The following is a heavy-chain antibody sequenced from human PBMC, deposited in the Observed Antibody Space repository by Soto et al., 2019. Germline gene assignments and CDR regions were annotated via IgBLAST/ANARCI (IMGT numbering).Heavy chain of an antibody. Sequence: PGGSLRVSCAASEFTFSNDAMSWVRQAPGKGLEWVSAISYGGGTTYYADSVKGRFTISRDNSKNTLYLQMNSLRAEDAAVYYCAKNPGYYYESTGYHFDYWGQGT. CDR3: AKNPGYYYESTGYHFDY. CDR2: ISYGGGTT. D-gene: IGHD3-22*01. J-gene: IGHJ4*02. CDR1: EFTFSNDA. V-gene: IGHV3-23*01.